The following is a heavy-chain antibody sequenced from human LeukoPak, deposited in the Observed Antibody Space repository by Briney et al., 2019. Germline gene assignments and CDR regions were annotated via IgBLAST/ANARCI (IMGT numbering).Heavy chain of an antibody. CDR2: IDHGGST. J-gene: IGHJ4*02. CDR1: VESFSGYY. Sequence: SETLSLTCAVNVESFSGYYWSWIRQPPGKGLEWIGEIDHGGSTNYSPSLKSRVTISVDTSKNQFSLKLTSVTAADTAVYYCARHSYSSGWYYFDYWGQGTLVTVSS. CDR3: ARHSYSSGWYYFDY. D-gene: IGHD6-19*01. V-gene: IGHV4-34*01.